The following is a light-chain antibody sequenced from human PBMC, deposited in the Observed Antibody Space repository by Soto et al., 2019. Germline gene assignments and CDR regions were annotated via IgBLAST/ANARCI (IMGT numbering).Light chain of an antibody. V-gene: IGKV1-5*01. CDR3: QQYGSSSIT. CDR2: DAS. CDR1: QSISSW. J-gene: IGKJ5*01. Sequence: DIQMTQSPSTLSASVGDRVTITCLASQSISSWLAWYQQKPGKAPKLLIYDASSRATGIPDRFSGSGSGTDFTLTISRLEPEDFAVYYCQQYGSSSITFGQGTRLEIK.